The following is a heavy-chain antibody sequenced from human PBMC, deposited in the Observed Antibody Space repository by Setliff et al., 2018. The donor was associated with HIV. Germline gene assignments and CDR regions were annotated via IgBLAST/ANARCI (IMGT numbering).Heavy chain of an antibody. CDR3: ARLRQWLAFFDS. Sequence: SETLSLTCTVSGGSISRGSYSWGWLRQPPGKGLEWIGSISYTGITNYNPSLKSRVTISVDTSQNQFSLKLTSVTAADTAVYYCARLRQWLAFFDSWGQGTLVTVSS. V-gene: IGHV4-39*01. D-gene: IGHD6-19*01. CDR1: GGSISRGSYS. CDR2: ISYTGIT. J-gene: IGHJ4*02.